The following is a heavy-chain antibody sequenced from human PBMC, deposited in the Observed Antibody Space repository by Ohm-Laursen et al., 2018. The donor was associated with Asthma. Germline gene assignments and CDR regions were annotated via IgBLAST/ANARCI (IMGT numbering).Heavy chain of an antibody. V-gene: IGHV3-23*01. Sequence: SLRLSCAASGFTSSSYAMSWVRQAPGKGLEWVSAISGSGGSTYYADSVKGRFTISRDNSKNTLYLQMNSLRAEDTAVYYCAKGGLIGRNAFDIWGQGTMVTVSS. CDR1: GFTSSSYA. CDR2: ISGSGGST. J-gene: IGHJ3*02. D-gene: IGHD1-14*01. CDR3: AKGGLIGRNAFDI.